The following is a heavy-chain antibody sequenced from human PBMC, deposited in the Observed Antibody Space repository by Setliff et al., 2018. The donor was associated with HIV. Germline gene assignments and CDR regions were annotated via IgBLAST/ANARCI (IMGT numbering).Heavy chain of an antibody. D-gene: IGHD3-9*01. V-gene: IGHV3-30*08. Sequence: GGSLRLSCEVSALTFSTFAMHWVRQVPGKGPEWVGVISNDGSDQRYAESVKGRFTISRDNSKIMLYLQMNNLRVDDTAMYYCARADYDILTAYYSSAFDMWGQGTMVTVSS. CDR2: ISNDGSDQ. J-gene: IGHJ3*02. CDR3: ARADYDILTAYYSSAFDM. CDR1: ALTFSTFA.